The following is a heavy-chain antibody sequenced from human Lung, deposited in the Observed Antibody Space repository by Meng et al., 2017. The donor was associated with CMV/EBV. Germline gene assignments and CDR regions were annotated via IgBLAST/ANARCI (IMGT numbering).Heavy chain of an antibody. V-gene: IGHV3-30*02. CDR1: GFTFSNFD. D-gene: IGHD3-3*01. CDR3: AKNGRQEVLWSSYYIDYWYFDL. Sequence: GESXKISXAASGFTFSNFDMHWVRQAPGKGLEWVAFIRYDYSNKYYADPVNGRLTISRDNSKNTLYLQMNSLRAEDTAVYYCAKNGRQEVLWSSYYIDYWYFDLWGRGTXVTVSS. CDR2: IRYDYSNK. J-gene: IGHJ2*01.